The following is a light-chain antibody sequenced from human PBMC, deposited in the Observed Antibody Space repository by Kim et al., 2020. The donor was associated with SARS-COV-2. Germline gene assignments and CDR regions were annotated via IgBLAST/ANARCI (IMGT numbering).Light chain of an antibody. Sequence: STLAASVGDRVTSPCRASQSISSWLAWYQQKPGKAPKLLIYKASSLESGVPSRFSGSGSGTEFTLTISSLQPDDFATYYCQQYGTFGQGTKVDIK. CDR1: QSISSW. J-gene: IGKJ1*01. CDR3: QQYGT. V-gene: IGKV1-5*03. CDR2: KAS.